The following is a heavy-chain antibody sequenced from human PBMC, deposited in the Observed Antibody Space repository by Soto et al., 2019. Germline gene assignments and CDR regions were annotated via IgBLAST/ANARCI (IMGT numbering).Heavy chain of an antibody. Sequence: SVKVSCKVSGGNFSSYAIRWVRQAPGQGLEWMGGIIPIFGTANYAQKFQGRVTITADESTSTAYMELSSLRSEDTAVYYCARSITIFGVVITNYYYGMDVWGQGTTVT. V-gene: IGHV1-69*13. J-gene: IGHJ6*02. D-gene: IGHD3-3*01. CDR1: GGNFSSYA. CDR3: ARSITIFGVVITNYYYGMDV. CDR2: IIPIFGTA.